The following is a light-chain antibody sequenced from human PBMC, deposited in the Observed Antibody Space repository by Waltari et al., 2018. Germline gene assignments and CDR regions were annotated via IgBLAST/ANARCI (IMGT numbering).Light chain of an antibody. Sequence: EIVMTQSPATLSVSQGERATLSCRASQSVSSNLACYQQKPGQAPRLLIYGASNRATGIPARFSGSGSGTEFTLTISSLQSEDFAVYYCQQYNNWPPLTFGGGTKVEIK. CDR1: QSVSSN. J-gene: IGKJ4*01. CDR2: GAS. V-gene: IGKV3-15*01. CDR3: QQYNNWPPLT.